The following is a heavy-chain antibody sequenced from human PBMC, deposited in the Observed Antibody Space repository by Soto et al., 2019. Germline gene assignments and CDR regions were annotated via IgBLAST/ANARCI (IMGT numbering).Heavy chain of an antibody. CDR1: GFTFSSYS. Sequence: EVQLVESGGGLVKPGGSLRLSCAASGFTFSSYSMNWVRQAPGKGLEWVSSISSSSSYIYYADSVKGRFTISRDNAKNSLYLQMNSLRAEDTAVYYCARDEQQLVRIFDYWGQGTLVTVSS. J-gene: IGHJ4*02. CDR3: ARDEQQLVRIFDY. D-gene: IGHD6-13*01. CDR2: ISSSSSYI. V-gene: IGHV3-21*01.